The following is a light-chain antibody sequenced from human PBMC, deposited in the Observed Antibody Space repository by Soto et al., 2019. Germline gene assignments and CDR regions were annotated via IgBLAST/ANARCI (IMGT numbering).Light chain of an antibody. J-gene: IGKJ1*01. V-gene: IGKV1-5*01. CDR3: QQYNPYWT. Sequence: DIQMTQFPSALSASVGDRVTITCRASQNVNNWLAWYQHKPGKAPQLLIYDASVLETGLPSRFSGSGSGTEFTLAISGQQSDDFATYYCQQYNPYWTFGPGTKVEVK. CDR1: QNVNNW. CDR2: DAS.